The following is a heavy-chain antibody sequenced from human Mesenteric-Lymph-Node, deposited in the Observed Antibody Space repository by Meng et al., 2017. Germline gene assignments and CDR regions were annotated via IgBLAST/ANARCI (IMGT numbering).Heavy chain of an antibody. J-gene: IGHJ4*02. D-gene: IGHD3-10*01. V-gene: IGHV3-15*01. CDR3: ITDPGGRWVDS. CDR2: IKSKTDGGTT. CDR1: GFTFSNAW. Sequence: GESLKISCAASGFTFSNAWMSWVRQAPGKGLEWVGRIKSKTDGGTTDYAAPVKGRFTISRDDSKNTLYLQMNSLETEDTAIYFCITDPGGRWVDSWGQGTLVTVSS.